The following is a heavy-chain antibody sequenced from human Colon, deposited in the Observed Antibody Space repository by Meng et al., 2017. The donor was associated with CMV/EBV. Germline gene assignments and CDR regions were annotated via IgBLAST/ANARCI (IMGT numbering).Heavy chain of an antibody. CDR3: AKSLPHFDY. Sequence: AISGDSGSTNSGAWNWLRQSPSRGLEWLGRTYYRSKWYNDYAVSVKSRITINPDTSKNQFSLQLTSVTPEDTAVYYCAKSLPHFDYWGQGTLVTVSS. D-gene: IGHD2-15*01. CDR1: GDSGSTNSGA. CDR2: TYYRSKWYN. J-gene: IGHJ4*02. V-gene: IGHV6-1*01.